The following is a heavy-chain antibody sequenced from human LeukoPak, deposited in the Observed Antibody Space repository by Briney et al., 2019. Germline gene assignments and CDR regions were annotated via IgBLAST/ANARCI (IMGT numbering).Heavy chain of an antibody. CDR2: INWNGGST. J-gene: IGHJ4*02. D-gene: IGHD3-9*01. Sequence: GGSLRLSCADSGFTFDDYGMSWVRHAPGKGLEWVSGINWNGGSTGYADSVKGRFTISRDNAKNSLYLQMNSLRAEDTALYYCARVEYYDILTGYYNGYWGQGTLVTVSS. CDR1: GFTFDDYG. V-gene: IGHV3-20*04. CDR3: ARVEYYDILTGYYNGY.